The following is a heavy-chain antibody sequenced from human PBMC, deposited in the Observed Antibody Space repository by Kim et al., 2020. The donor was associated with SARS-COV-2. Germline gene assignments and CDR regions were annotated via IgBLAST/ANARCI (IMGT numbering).Heavy chain of an antibody. CDR2: IYYSGST. CDR1: GGSISSSLYF. D-gene: IGHD3-16*01. V-gene: IGHV4-39*07. Sequence: ETLSLTCTVSGGSISSSLYFWAWLRQPPGKGLEWTGNIYYSGSTYYNPSLKNRVTISVDTSKSQFSLKLSSVTAADTAVYYCAREIPRSTTGDDAFDIWGQGTMVTVSS. CDR3: AREIPRSTTGDDAFDI. J-gene: IGHJ3*02.